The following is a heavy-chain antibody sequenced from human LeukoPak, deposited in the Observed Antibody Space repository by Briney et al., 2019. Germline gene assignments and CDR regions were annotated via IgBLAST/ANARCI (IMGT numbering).Heavy chain of an antibody. CDR1: GYTFTNYA. V-gene: IGHV1-69*05. Sequence: ASVKVSCRASGYTFTNYAVSWVRQAPGQGLEWMGGIIPIFGTANYAQKFQGRVTITTDESTSTAYMELSSLRSEDTAVYYCARGLYCSGGSCYSPRTRFDLWGRGTLVTVSS. D-gene: IGHD2-15*01. CDR3: ARGLYCSGGSCYSPRTRFDL. CDR2: IIPIFGTA. J-gene: IGHJ2*01.